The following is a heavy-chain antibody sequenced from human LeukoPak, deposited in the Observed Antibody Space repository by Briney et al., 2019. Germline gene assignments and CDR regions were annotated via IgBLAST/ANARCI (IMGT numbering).Heavy chain of an antibody. V-gene: IGHV3-30*04. CDR2: ISYDGSNK. CDR3: AKDVAGVFDY. D-gene: IGHD5-12*01. CDR1: GFTFGDHA. J-gene: IGHJ4*02. Sequence: PGRSLRLSCTASGFTFGDHAMSWVRQAPGKGLEWVAVISYDGSNKYYADSVKGRFTISRDNSKNTLYLQMNSLRAEDTAVYYCAKDVAGVFDYWGQGTLVTVSS.